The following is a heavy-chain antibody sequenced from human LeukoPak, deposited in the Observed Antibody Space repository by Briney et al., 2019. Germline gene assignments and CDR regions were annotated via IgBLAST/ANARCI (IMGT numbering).Heavy chain of an antibody. CDR3: ARDRSAGACNSGRCYTGPHDY. CDR1: VYTFSIYG. J-gene: IGHJ4*02. Sequence: GRSLRLSCAASVYTFSIYGMHWVRQAPGKGLKRVAVIWDDGSNKYYEDSVEGRFTISRDNSKNTVYLQMNSLRAEDTAVYYCARDRSAGACNSGRCYTGPHDYWVQGTLVTVAS. D-gene: IGHD2-15*01. CDR2: IWDDGSNK. V-gene: IGHV3-33*01.